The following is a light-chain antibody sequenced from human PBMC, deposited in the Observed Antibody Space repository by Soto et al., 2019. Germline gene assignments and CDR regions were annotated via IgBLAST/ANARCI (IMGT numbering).Light chain of an antibody. J-gene: IGKJ2*01. CDR1: QSVSSN. CDR3: QQYNNWPPYT. Sequence: EIVMTQSPATLSVSPGERATLSCRASQSVSSNLAWYQQKPGQAPRLLIYGASTRATGIPARFSGSGSGTEFTLTLSSLQSEDFAIYYCQQYNNWPPYTFGQGTKLEFK. CDR2: GAS. V-gene: IGKV3-15*01.